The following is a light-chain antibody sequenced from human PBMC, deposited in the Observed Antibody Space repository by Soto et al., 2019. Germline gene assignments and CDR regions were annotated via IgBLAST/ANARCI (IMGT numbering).Light chain of an antibody. V-gene: IGKV1-5*03. CDR1: QSISSW. CDR2: KAS. CDR3: QQYNSYST. Sequence: RRTKPHSTLSASVGDRVTITCRASQSISSWLAWYQQKPGKAPKLLIYKASSLQSGVPSRFSGSGSGTEFTLTISSLQPDDFATYSSQQYNSYSTFAQGTNVDI. J-gene: IGKJ1*01.